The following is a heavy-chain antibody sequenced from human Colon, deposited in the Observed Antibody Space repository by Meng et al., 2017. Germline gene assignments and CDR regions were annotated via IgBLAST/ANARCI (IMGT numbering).Heavy chain of an antibody. CDR1: GGSISSSNW. CDR2: IYHSGST. D-gene: IGHD6-19*01. V-gene: IGHV4-4*02. J-gene: IGHJ4*02. Sequence: QVQLQESGPGLVKPAGTLALTCAVSGGSISSSNWWSWVRQPPGKGLEWIGEIYHSGSTNYNPSLKSRVTISVDKSKNQFSLKLSSVTAADTAVYYCASFPPPGKQWLVTDYWGQGTLVTVSS. CDR3: ASFPPPGKQWLVTDY.